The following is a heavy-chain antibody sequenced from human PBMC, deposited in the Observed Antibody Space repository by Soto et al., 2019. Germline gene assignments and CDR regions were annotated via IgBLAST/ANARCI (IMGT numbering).Heavy chain of an antibody. CDR1: GGSFSGYY. J-gene: IGHJ4*02. D-gene: IGHD3-10*01. CDR2: INHSGST. V-gene: IGHV4-34*01. Sequence: SETLSLTCAVYGGSFSGYYWSWIRQPPGKGLEWIGEINHSGSTNYNPSLKSRVTISVDTSKNQFSLKLSSVTAADTAVYYCARSLVAMVRGVIINVLYDYWGQRTLVTVS. CDR3: ARSLVAMVRGVIINVLYDY.